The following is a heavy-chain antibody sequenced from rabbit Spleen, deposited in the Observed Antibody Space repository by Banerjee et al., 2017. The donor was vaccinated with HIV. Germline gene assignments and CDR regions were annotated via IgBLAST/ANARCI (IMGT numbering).Heavy chain of an antibody. CDR1: GIDFSTYYY. D-gene: IGHD8-1*01. Sequence: QSLEESGGGLVKPGASLTLTCTASGIDFSTYYYMCWVRQAPGKGLEWIGCIYTSSTGRTWYATWVNGRFTISKTPSTTVTLQMTSLTAADTATYFCVRRGSSDSSLIYDLWGPGTLVTVS. CDR2: IYTSSTGRT. CDR3: VRRGSSDSSLIYDL. J-gene: IGHJ4*01. V-gene: IGHV1S40*01.